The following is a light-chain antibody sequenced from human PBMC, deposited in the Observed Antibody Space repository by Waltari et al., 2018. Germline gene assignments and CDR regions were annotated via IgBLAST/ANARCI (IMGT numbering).Light chain of an antibody. CDR2: DAS. J-gene: IGKJ3*01. CDR3: QHRGHWPPEAT. CDR1: QSISSY. V-gene: IGKV3-11*01. Sequence: EIVLTQSPATLSLSPGERASLSCRASQSISSYLAWYQQKPGQAPRLLIYDASPRATGIPARFSGSGSGTDFTLIISSLGPEDFAVYYCQHRGHWPPEATFGPGTKVDIK.